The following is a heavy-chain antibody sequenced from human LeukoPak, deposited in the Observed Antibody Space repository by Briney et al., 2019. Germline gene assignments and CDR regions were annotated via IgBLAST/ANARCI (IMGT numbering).Heavy chain of an antibody. J-gene: IGHJ4*02. Sequence: ASVKVSCKASGYTFTSYGISWVRQAPGQGLEWMGWISAYNGNTNYAQKRQGRVTMTTDTSTSTAYMELRSLRSDDTAVYYCARDSPIGYYGSGSYYMPKTFDYWGQGTLVTVSS. CDR2: ISAYNGNT. CDR3: ARDSPIGYYGSGSYYMPKTFDY. V-gene: IGHV1-18*01. CDR1: GYTFTSYG. D-gene: IGHD3-10*01.